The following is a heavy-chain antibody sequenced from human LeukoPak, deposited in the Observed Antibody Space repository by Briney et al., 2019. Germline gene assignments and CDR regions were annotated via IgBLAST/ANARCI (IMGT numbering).Heavy chain of an antibody. CDR1: GYTFTNYG. CDR3: GRDLLGCSGGACYSSDF. D-gene: IGHD2-15*01. V-gene: IGHV1-18*01. J-gene: IGHJ4*02. CDR2: VSGDSSNT. Sequence: ASVKVSCKASGYTFTNYGITWVRQAPGQGLEWMGCVSGDSSNTNLAQRFQARVTMTTDTSTNTAYMELRSLKSDDTAVYYCGRDLLGCSGGACYSSDFWGQGTQVTVSS.